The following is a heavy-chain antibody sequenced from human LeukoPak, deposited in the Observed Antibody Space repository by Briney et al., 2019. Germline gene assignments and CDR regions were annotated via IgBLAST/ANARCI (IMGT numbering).Heavy chain of an antibody. V-gene: IGHV3-66*03. D-gene: IGHD3-9*01. CDR2: IYADFDNT. Sequence: PGGSLRLSCAVSGFTVSGDYMSWLRQAPGRGLEWVSVIYADFDNTDYADSVKGRFTISRDNSKNTLYLQMSSLRAEDSAVYYCARDRGTTGYYSRGGDYWGQGTLVTVSS. CDR3: ARDRGTTGYYSRGGDY. CDR1: GFTVSGDY. J-gene: IGHJ4*02.